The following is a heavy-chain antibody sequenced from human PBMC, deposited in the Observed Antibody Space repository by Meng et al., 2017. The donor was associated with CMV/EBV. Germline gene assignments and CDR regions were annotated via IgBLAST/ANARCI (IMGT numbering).Heavy chain of an antibody. V-gene: IGHV3-7*01. Sequence: GGSLRLSCAASGFTFSSYWMSWVRQAPGKGLEWVANIKQDGSEKYYVDSVKGRFTISRDNAKNSLYLQMNSLRVEDTAVYYCASQGRAARPGYWGQGTLVTVSS. CDR3: ASQGRAARPGY. D-gene: IGHD6-6*01. CDR1: GFTFSSYW. CDR2: IKQDGSEK. J-gene: IGHJ4*02.